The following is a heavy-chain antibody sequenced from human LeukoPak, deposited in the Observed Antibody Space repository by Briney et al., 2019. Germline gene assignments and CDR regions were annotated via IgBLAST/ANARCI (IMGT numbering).Heavy chain of an antibody. V-gene: IGHV4-34*01. J-gene: IGHJ5*02. Sequence: NPSETLSLTCAVYGGSFSGYYWSWIRQPPGKGLEWIGEINHSGSTNYNPSLKSRVTISVDTSKNQFSLKLSSVTAADTAVYYCARRGGYCSSTSCFNWFDPWGQGTLVTVSS. CDR1: GGSFSGYY. CDR2: INHSGST. CDR3: ARRGGYCSSTSCFNWFDP. D-gene: IGHD2-2*01.